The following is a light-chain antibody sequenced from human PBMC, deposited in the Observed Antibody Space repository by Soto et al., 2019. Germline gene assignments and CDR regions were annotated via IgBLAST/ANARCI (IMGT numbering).Light chain of an antibody. CDR3: ASYTSTYTLV. V-gene: IGLV2-14*01. Sequence: QSALTQPASVSGSPGQSITIYCTGTIDDVGAYNYVSWYQQRPGSAPQLLIYDVNNRPSGASNRFSGSKSGHTAYLTISGLQSDDEANYHCASYTSTYTLVFGTGTKVTVL. J-gene: IGLJ1*01. CDR1: IDDVGAYNY. CDR2: DVN.